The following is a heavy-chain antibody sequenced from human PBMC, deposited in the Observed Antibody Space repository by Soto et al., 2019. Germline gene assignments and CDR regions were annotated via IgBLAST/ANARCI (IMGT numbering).Heavy chain of an antibody. V-gene: IGHV3-53*01. D-gene: IGHD2-2*01. CDR3: SKNNVAPAFVGFEY. CDR2: LYSGGKS. CDR1: GFNFDNSY. J-gene: IGHJ4*02. Sequence: PGGSLRLSCAASGFNFDNSYMSWVRQAPGKGLEWVAILYSGGKSYYAESVRGRFTISRDISKNTLDLQINRLTADDTAVYYCSKNNVAPAFVGFEYWGQGTLATVSS.